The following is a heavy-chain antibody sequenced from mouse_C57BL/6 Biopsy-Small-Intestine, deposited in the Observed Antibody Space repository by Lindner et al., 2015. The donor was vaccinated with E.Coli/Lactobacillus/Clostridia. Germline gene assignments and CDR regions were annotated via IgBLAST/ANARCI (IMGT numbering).Heavy chain of an antibody. CDR1: GFNIKDDY. CDR3: ARFITTVVATGGY. D-gene: IGHD1-1*01. CDR2: IDPENGDT. V-gene: IGHV14-4*01. Sequence: VQLQESGAELVRPGASVKLSCTVSGFNIKDDYMHWVKQRPEQGLEWIGWIDPENGDTEYASKFQGKATITADTSSNTAYLQLSSLTSEDSAVYYCARFITTVVATGGYWGQGTTLTVSS. J-gene: IGHJ2*01.